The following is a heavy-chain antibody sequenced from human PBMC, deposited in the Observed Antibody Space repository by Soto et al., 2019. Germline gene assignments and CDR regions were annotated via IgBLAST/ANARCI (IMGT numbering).Heavy chain of an antibody. D-gene: IGHD6-19*01. V-gene: IGHV3-30*04. J-gene: IGHJ5*02. CDR2: LSYDGSDR. Sequence: QVQLVESGGGVVQPGRSLRLSCAASGFTFSSFAMHWVRQAPGKGLEWVASLSYDGSDRYYEDSVKGQHIISRDNSKNTVYLQLNSLRSEDTAVYYCARGGQWLVNWFDPWGQGTLVTVSS. CDR1: GFTFSSFA. CDR3: ARGGQWLVNWFDP.